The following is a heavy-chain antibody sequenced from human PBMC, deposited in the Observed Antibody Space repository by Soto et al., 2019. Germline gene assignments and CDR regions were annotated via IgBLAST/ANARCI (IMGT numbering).Heavy chain of an antibody. V-gene: IGHV4-61*01. CDR3: ARSLVDSHFLYYFDY. Sequence: SETLSLTCTVSGGSVSSGSYYWSWIRQPPGKGLEWIGYIYYSGSTNYNPSLKSRVTISVDTSKNQFSLKLSSVTAADTAVYYCARSLVDSHFLYYFDYWGQGTLVTVSS. D-gene: IGHD2-2*01. CDR2: IYYSGST. CDR1: GGSVSSGSYY. J-gene: IGHJ4*02.